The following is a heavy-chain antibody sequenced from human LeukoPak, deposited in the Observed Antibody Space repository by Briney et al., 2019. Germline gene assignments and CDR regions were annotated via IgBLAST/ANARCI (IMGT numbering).Heavy chain of an antibody. Sequence: SETLSLTCAVSGYSISSGYYWAWIRQTPGKGLEWIGSIYHSGSTYYNPSLKSRDTISVDTPNNQISLRLSSVTAADTAMYYCARQPAATAASDIWGLGTMVTVSS. V-gene: IGHV4-38-2*01. D-gene: IGHD5-18*01. CDR2: IYHSGST. CDR3: ARQPAATAASDI. J-gene: IGHJ3*02. CDR1: GYSISSGYY.